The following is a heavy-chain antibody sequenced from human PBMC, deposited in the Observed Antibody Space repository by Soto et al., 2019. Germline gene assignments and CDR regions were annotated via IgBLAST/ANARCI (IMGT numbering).Heavy chain of an antibody. CDR3: ARQTHPRPYDFGYYDPDPFDL. CDR1: GFAFLSHS. V-gene: IGHV3-48*02. D-gene: IGHD4-17*01. J-gene: IGHJ5*02. CDR2: ISSSSTTI. Sequence: PGGSLRLSCTASGFAFLSHSINWVRQAPGKGLEWVSYISSSSTTIYYSDSVKGRFTISRDNVMNSLFLQMNNLRDEDTAVYYYARQTHPRPYDFGYYDPDPFDLWGQGTLVTVSS.